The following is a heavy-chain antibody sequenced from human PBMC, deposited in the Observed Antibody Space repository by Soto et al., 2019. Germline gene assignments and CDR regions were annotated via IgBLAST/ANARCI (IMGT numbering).Heavy chain of an antibody. Sequence: EVQLLESGGGVVRPGGSLRLSCAASGFTFRNFVMSWVRQAPGKGLQWVSAIRATGGQTFYADSVKGRFTISRDNSKNRLYQPINGLRDEDTALYFCAQDRGWGVVSPSHDSWGQGTLVTVSS. D-gene: IGHD2-21*01. J-gene: IGHJ5*01. CDR1: GFTFRNFV. V-gene: IGHV3-23*01. CDR3: AQDRGWGVVSPSHDS. CDR2: IRATGGQT.